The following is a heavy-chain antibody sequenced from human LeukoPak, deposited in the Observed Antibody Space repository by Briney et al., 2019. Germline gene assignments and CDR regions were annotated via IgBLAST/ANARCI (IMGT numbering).Heavy chain of an antibody. Sequence: PGGSLRLSCAASGFAVDNYYMSWVRQAPGKGLEWISIIQSGDTTFYADSVQGRFTISRDNSKNTLYLQMSSLRAEDTAVYYCARAGLLYGSGSYYSDYWGQGTLVTVSS. D-gene: IGHD3-10*01. CDR1: GFAVDNYY. V-gene: IGHV3-66*01. J-gene: IGHJ4*02. CDR2: IQSGDTT. CDR3: ARAGLLYGSGSYYSDY.